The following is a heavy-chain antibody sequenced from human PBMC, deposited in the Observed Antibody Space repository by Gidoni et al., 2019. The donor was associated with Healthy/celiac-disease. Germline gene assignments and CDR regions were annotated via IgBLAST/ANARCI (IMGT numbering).Heavy chain of an antibody. CDR3: ARTEYYYDSSGYSGPGYFDY. D-gene: IGHD3-22*01. Sequence: QVQLQESGPGLVKPSQTLSLTCTVSGGSISSGDYYWSLIRQPPGKGLEWIGYIYYSGSTYYNPSLKSRVTISVDTSKNQFSLKLSSVTAADTAVYYCARTEYYYDSSGYSGPGYFDYWGQGTLVTVSS. CDR2: IYYSGST. CDR1: GGSISSGDYY. J-gene: IGHJ4*02. V-gene: IGHV4-30-4*01.